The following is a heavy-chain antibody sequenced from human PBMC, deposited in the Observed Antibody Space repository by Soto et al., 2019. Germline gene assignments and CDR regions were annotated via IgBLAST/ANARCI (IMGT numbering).Heavy chain of an antibody. Sequence: PGGSLRLSCAASGFTLSRYGMNWLRQAPGKGLEWVASISSSTSYVYYADSVKGRFSTSRDNAKNILYLEMYGLRTEDTAVYYCARDPSEGRVGNWFESWGQGTLVTVSS. CDR3: ARDPSEGRVGNWFES. J-gene: IGHJ5*01. CDR2: ISSSTSYV. CDR1: GFTLSRYG. V-gene: IGHV3-21*06. D-gene: IGHD2-2*01.